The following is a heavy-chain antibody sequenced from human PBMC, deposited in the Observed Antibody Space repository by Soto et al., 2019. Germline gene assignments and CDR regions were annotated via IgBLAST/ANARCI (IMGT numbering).Heavy chain of an antibody. V-gene: IGHV4-34*01. J-gene: IGHJ3*02. Sequence: SETLSLTCAVYGGSFSGSYWSWIRQPPGKGLEWIGEINHTGSTNFSPSLKSRVTISVDTSKNQFSLNLSSVTAADTAVYYCARAPIYCLSANCPNDAFDIWGQGTMVTVSS. D-gene: IGHD2-2*01. CDR2: INHTGST. CDR3: ARAPIYCLSANCPNDAFDI. CDR1: GGSFSGSY.